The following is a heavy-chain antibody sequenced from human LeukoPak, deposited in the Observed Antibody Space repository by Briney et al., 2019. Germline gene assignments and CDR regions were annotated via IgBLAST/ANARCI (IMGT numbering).Heavy chain of an antibody. Sequence: SETLSLTCAVYGGSFSGYYWSWIRQPPGKGLEWIGEINHSGSTNYDPSLKSRVTISVDTSKNQFSLKLSSVTAADTAVYYCARGFRFYGGRPFDYWGQGTLVTVSS. V-gene: IGHV4-34*01. CDR3: ARGFRFYGGRPFDY. CDR2: INHSGST. J-gene: IGHJ4*02. D-gene: IGHD4/OR15-4a*01. CDR1: GGSFSGYY.